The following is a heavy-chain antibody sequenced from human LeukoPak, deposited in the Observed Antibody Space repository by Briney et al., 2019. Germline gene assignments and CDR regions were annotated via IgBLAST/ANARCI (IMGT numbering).Heavy chain of an antibody. Sequence: SETLSLTCAVYGGSFSGYYWSWIRQPPGKGLEWIGEINHSGSTNYNPSLKSRVTISVDTSKNQFSLKLSSVTAADTAVYYCARYSSPAYCGGDCYSPWGQGTLVTVSS. V-gene: IGHV4-34*01. CDR3: ARYSSPAYCGGDCYSP. D-gene: IGHD2-21*02. CDR1: GGSFSGYY. CDR2: INHSGST. J-gene: IGHJ4*02.